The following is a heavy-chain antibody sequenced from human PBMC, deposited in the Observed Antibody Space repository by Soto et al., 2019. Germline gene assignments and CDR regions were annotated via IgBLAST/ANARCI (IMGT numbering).Heavy chain of an antibody. D-gene: IGHD3-10*01. V-gene: IGHV1-69*04. CDR3: ARDMVRGVIIKDYYYYYGMDV. J-gene: IGHJ6*02. CDR1: GGTFSSYT. CDR2: IIPILGIA. Sequence: SVKVSCKASGGTFSSYTISWVRQAHGQGLEWMGRIIPILGIANYAQKLQGRVTMTTDTSTSTAYMELRSLRSDDTAVYYCARDMVRGVIIKDYYYYYGMDVWGQGTTVTVSS.